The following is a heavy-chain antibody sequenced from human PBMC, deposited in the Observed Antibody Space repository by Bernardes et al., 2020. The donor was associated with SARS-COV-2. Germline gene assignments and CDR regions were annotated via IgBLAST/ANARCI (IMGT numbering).Heavy chain of an antibody. D-gene: IGHD3-10*01. Sequence: SEPLSLTCTVSGGSISSGSYYWSWIRQPAGKGLEWIGHIYTSGSTNYNPSLKSRVTISVDTSKNQFSLKLSSVTAADTAVYYCARDHLKKYYYGSGIYYGMDVWGQGTTVTVSS. CDR3: ARDHLKKYYYGSGIYYGMDV. CDR2: IYTSGST. V-gene: IGHV4-61*09. CDR1: GGSISSGSYY. J-gene: IGHJ6*02.